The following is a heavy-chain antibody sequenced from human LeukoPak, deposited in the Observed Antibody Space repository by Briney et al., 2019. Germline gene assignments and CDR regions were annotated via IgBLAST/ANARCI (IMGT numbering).Heavy chain of an antibody. Sequence: PSETLSLTCAVYGGSFSSGGYYWSWIRQHPGKGLEWIGYIYYSGSTYYNPSLKSRVTISVDTSKNQFSLKLSSVTAADTAVYYCARDDPPLDWGQGTLVTVSS. CDR2: IYYSGST. D-gene: IGHD1-1*01. CDR1: GGSFSSGGYY. CDR3: ARDDPPLD. V-gene: IGHV4-31*11. J-gene: IGHJ4*02.